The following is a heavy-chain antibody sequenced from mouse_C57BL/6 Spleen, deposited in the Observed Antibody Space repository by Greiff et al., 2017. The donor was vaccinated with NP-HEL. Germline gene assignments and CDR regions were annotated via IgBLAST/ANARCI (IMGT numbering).Heavy chain of an antibody. Sequence: DVKLVESGGGLVKPGGSLKLSCAASGFTFSSYAMSWVRQTPEKRLEWVATISDGGSYTYYPDNVKGRFPISRDNAKNNLYLQMSHLKAEDTAIYYCARVLGYSNPSWFAYWGQGTLVTVSA. D-gene: IGHD2-5*01. CDR3: ARVLGYSNPSWFAY. CDR1: GFTFSSYA. CDR2: ISDGGSYT. V-gene: IGHV5-4*03. J-gene: IGHJ3*01.